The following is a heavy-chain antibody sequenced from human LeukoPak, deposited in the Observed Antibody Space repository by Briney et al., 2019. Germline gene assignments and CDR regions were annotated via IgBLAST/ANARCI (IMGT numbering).Heavy chain of an antibody. D-gene: IGHD2-2*01. CDR2: ISGSGGST. CDR1: GFTFSSYA. J-gene: IGHJ6*03. Sequence: GGSLRLSCAASGFTFSSYAMSWVRQAPGKGLEWVSAISGSGGSTYYADSVKGRFTISRDNSKNTLYLQMNSLRAEDTAVYYCARDGCSTTSCSPYYHYYYLAVWGKGTTVTVSS. CDR3: ARDGCSTTSCSPYYHYYYLAV. V-gene: IGHV3-23*01.